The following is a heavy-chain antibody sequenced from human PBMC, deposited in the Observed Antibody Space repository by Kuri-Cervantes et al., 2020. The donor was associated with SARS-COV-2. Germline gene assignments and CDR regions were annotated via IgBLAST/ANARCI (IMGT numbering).Heavy chain of an antibody. J-gene: IGHJ2*01. Sequence: GSLRLSCAVSGYSISSGYYWGWIRQPPGKGLEWIGSIYYSGSTYYNPSLKSRVTISVDTSKNQFSLKLSSVAAADTAVYYCARHYITRYFDLWGRGTLVTVSS. CDR2: IYYSGST. D-gene: IGHD2-2*01. V-gene: IGHV4-38-2*01. CDR3: ARHYITRYFDL. CDR1: GYSISSGYY.